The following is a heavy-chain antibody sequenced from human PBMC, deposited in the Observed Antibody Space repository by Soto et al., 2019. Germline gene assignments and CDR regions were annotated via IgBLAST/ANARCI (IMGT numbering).Heavy chain of an antibody. Sequence: PGESLKISCKGSGYSFTSYWIGWVRQMPGKGLEWMGIIYPGDSDTRYSPSFLGQVTISADKSISTAYLQWSSLKASDTAMYYCARLPSGRGTGARPPRRYYYYGMDVWGQGTTVTVSS. CDR2: IYPGDSDT. V-gene: IGHV5-51*01. D-gene: IGHD7-27*01. CDR1: GYSFTSYW. CDR3: ARLPSGRGTGARPPRRYYYYGMDV. J-gene: IGHJ6*02.